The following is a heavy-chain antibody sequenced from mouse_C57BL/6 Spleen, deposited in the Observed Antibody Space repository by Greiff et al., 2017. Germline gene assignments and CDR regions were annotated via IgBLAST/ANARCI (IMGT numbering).Heavy chain of an antibody. CDR1: GYTFTDYN. V-gene: IGHV1-22*01. CDR3: ARDLTTVVATRGDYFDY. J-gene: IGHJ2*01. Sequence: EVQLQQSGPELVKPGASVKMSCKASGYTFTDYNMHWVKPSHGKSLEWIGYINPNNGGTSYNQKFKGKATLTVNKSSSTAYMELRSLTSEDSAVYYCARDLTTVVATRGDYFDYWGQGTTLTVSS. D-gene: IGHD1-1*01. CDR2: INPNNGGT.